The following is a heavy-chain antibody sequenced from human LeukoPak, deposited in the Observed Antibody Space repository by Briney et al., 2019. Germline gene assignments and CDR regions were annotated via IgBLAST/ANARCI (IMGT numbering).Heavy chain of an antibody. D-gene: IGHD4-17*01. J-gene: IGHJ1*01. CDR2: ISWNSGSI. CDR1: GFTFDDHA. Sequence: GGSLRLSCAGSGFTFDDHAMHWVRQAPGKGLEWVSGISWNSGSIGYADSVKGRFSISRDNAKNSLYLQMNSLRAEDTALYYCAKAPGDYEYFQHWGQGTLVTVST. V-gene: IGHV3-9*01. CDR3: AKAPGDYEYFQH.